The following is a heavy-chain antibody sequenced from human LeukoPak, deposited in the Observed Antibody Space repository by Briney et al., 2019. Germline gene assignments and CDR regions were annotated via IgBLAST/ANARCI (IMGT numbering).Heavy chain of an antibody. J-gene: IGHJ4*02. CDR1: GGSISSYY. V-gene: IGHV4-4*07. D-gene: IGHD3-22*01. Sequence: SETLSLTCTVSGGSISSYYWSWIRQPAGKGLEWIGRIYTSGSTNYNPSLKSRVTMSVDTSKNQFSLKLSSVTAADTAVYYCAGSQITMIVVVTNAHFDYWGQGTLVTVSS. CDR3: AGSQITMIVVVTNAHFDY. CDR2: IYTSGST.